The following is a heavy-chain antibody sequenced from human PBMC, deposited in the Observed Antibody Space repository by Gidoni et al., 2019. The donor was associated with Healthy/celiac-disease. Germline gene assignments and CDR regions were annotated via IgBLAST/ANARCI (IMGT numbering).Heavy chain of an antibody. D-gene: IGHD3-22*01. V-gene: IGHV1-58*01. CDR2: IVVGSGNT. CDR1: GFTFTSSA. CDR3: AAAPRYYYDSSGEA. J-gene: IGHJ5*02. Sequence: LQLVQSGPEVTKHGSPVKVSCKASGFTFTSSAVQLVRQARGQRLEWIGWIVVGSGNTNYAQKFQERVTITRDMSTSTAYMGLSSLRSEDTAVYYCAAAPRYYYDSSGEAWGQETLVTVSS.